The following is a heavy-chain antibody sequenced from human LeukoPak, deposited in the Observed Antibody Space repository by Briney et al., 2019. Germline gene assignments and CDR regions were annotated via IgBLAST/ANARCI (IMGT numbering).Heavy chain of an antibody. CDR2: ISSSGSTI. J-gene: IGHJ4*02. CDR1: GFTFSSYE. V-gene: IGHV3-48*03. CDR3: ARPKRDYYAAEY. D-gene: IGHD1-26*01. Sequence: GGSLRLSCAASGFTFSSYEVSWVRQAPGKGLEWVSYISSSGSTIYYADSVKGRFTISRDNAKNSLYLQMNSLRAEDTAVYYCARPKRDYYAAEYWGQGTLVTVSS.